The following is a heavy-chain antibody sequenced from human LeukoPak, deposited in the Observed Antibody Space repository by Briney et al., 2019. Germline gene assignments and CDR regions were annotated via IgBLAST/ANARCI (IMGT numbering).Heavy chain of an antibody. J-gene: IGHJ4*02. V-gene: IGHV3-30-3*01. CDR2: ISYDGSNK. D-gene: IGHD5-18*01. CDR3: ARDSGYSYGTFDY. CDR1: GFTFSSYA. Sequence: GXXXLSCAASGFTFSSYAMHWVRQAPGKGLEWVAVISYDGSNKYYADSVKGRFTISRDNSKNTLYLQMNSLRAEDTAVYYCARDSGYSYGTFDYWGQGTLVTVSS.